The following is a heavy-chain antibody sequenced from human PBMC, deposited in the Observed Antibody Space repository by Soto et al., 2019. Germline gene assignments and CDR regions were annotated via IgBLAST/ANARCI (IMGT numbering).Heavy chain of an antibody. CDR1: GGPISSSSYY. D-gene: IGHD3-3*01. Sequence: QLQLQESGPGLVKPSETLSLTCTVSGGPISSSSYYWGWIRQPPGKGLEWIGSIYYSGSTYYKPSLKSRVTISVDTSKNQFSLKLSSVTAADTAVYYCARLSRITIFGVDNWFDPWGQGTLVTVSS. J-gene: IGHJ5*02. V-gene: IGHV4-39*01. CDR3: ARLSRITIFGVDNWFDP. CDR2: IYYSGST.